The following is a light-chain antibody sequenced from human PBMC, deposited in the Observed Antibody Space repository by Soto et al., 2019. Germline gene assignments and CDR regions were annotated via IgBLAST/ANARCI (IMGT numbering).Light chain of an antibody. CDR1: SNDVGGYNY. J-gene: IGLJ3*02. CDR3: GSYVGSKSFV. CDR2: EVS. Sequence: QSALTQPASMSGSPGQSITISCTGTSNDVGGYNYVSWYQQHAGKAPKVMIYEVSQRPSGVPDRFSGSKSGNTASLTVSGLQAEDEADYYCGSYVGSKSFVFGGGTKLTVL. V-gene: IGLV2-8*01.